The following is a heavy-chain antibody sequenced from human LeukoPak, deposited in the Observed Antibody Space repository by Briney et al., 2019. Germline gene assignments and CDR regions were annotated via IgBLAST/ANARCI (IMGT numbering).Heavy chain of an antibody. CDR1: GYSISSGYY. V-gene: IGHV4-38-2*02. Sequence: SETLSLTCTVSGYSISSGYYWGWIRQPPGKGLEWIGSIYHSGSTYYNPSLKSRVTISVDTSKNQFSLKLSSVTAADTAVYYCARLRGRTMVRGVIIPDYFDYWGQGTLVTVSS. J-gene: IGHJ4*02. CDR3: ARLRGRTMVRGVIIPDYFDY. CDR2: IYHSGST. D-gene: IGHD3-10*01.